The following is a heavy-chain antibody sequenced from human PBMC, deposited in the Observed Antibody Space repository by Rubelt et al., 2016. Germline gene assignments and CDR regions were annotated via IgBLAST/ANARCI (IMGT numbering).Heavy chain of an antibody. CDR1: GLTFSNYG. Sequence: VQLVESGGGVVQPGRSLRLSCAASGLTFSNYGMHWVRQAPGKGLEWISFISATSATREYANSVEGGFTISRDNTDDSLFLEMTSLRVEDTAGYFCARDGRPIFGVGSWFDPWGQGTLVTVSS. CDR3: ARDGRPIFGVGSWFDP. CDR2: ISATSATR. V-gene: IGHV3-48*04. D-gene: IGHD3-3*01. J-gene: IGHJ5*02.